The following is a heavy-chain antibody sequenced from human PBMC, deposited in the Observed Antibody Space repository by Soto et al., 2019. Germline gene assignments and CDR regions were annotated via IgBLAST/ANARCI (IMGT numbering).Heavy chain of an antibody. V-gene: IGHV1-18*01. D-gene: IGHD3-16*01. J-gene: IGHJ4*02. Sequence: GASVKVSCKASGYTFTSYGISWVRQAPGQGLEWMGWISAYNGNTNYAQKLQGRVTMTTDTSTSTAYMELRSLRSDDTAVYYCARGYLYYDYIWGSYVGPLYFDYWGQGTLVTVSS. CDR2: ISAYNGNT. CDR1: GYTFTSYG. CDR3: ARGYLYYDYIWGSYVGPLYFDY.